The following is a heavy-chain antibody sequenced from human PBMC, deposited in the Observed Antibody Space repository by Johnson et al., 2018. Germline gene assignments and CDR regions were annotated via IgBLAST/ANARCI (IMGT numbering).Heavy chain of an antibody. CDR1: GFTFDDYA. CDR2: ISWDGGST. V-gene: IGHV3-43D*03. D-gene: IGHD4-17*01. CDR3: ARAALDYGDYVDYGMDV. J-gene: IGHJ6*02. Sequence: VQLVQSGGGVVRPGGSLRLSCAASGFTFDDYAMHWVRQAPGKGLEWVSLISWDGGSTYYADSVKGRFTISRDNSKNSLYLQMNSLRAEDTALYYCARAALDYGDYVDYGMDVWGQGTTVTVSS.